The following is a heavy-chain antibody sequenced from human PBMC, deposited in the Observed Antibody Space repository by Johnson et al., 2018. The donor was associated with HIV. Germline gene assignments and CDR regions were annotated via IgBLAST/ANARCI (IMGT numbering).Heavy chain of an antibody. CDR1: GFIFSGSA. CDR2: IRSKTNSHAT. V-gene: IGHV3-73*02. CDR3: TTGTSWYGAITFDI. Sequence: VQLVESGGGLVQPGGSLKLSCAASGFIFSGSAMHWVRQASGKGLEWVGRIRSKTNSHATAYAASLKGRFTISRDDSKNTAYLQMNSLKTEDTAVYYCTTGTSWYGAITFDIWGQGTMVTVSS. J-gene: IGHJ3*02. D-gene: IGHD6-13*01.